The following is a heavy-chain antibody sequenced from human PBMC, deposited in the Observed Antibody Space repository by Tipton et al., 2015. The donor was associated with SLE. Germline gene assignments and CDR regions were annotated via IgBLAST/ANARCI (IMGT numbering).Heavy chain of an antibody. Sequence: TLSLTCAVSGYSISSDYYWGWIRQPPGKGLECIGSLYHSGTTNYNPSLKSRVTISVDTSKNEFSLRMTSVTAGDTAVYYCARGYNHHDAFDIWGQGTMVTVSS. D-gene: IGHD5-24*01. V-gene: IGHV4-38-2*01. J-gene: IGHJ3*02. CDR3: ARGYNHHDAFDI. CDR2: LYHSGTT. CDR1: GYSISSDYY.